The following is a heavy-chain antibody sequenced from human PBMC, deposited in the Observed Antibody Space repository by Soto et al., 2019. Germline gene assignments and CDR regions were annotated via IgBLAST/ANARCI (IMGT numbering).Heavy chain of an antibody. CDR1: GYTFTSYH. CDR2: ISAYNTNT. J-gene: IGHJ4*02. V-gene: IGHV1-18*01. CDR3: ARDTPPTDY. Sequence: QVQLVQSGAEVKKPGASVKVSCKTSGYTFTSYHISWVRQAPGQGLEWMGWISAYNTNTNYAQKFQGRVTMTTDTLTSTAYMELRSLRSGDTAMYYCARDTPPTDYWGQGTLVTVSS.